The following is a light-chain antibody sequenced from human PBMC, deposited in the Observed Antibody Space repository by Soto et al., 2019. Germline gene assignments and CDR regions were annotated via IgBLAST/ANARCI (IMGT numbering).Light chain of an antibody. CDR2: GNT. J-gene: IGLJ1*01. V-gene: IGLV1-44*01. Sequence: QSVLTQPPSASGNPGQRVTISCSGSTSNIGGSTVSWYQQFPGAAPKLLIYGNTQRPLGVPVRFSASKSDTSASLAISGLQSEDEADYYCATWNDCVFVFGIGTKFTVL. CDR3: ATWNDCVFV. CDR1: TSNIGGST.